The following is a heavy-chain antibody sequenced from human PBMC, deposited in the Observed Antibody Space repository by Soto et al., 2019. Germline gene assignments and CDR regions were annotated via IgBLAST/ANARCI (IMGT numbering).Heavy chain of an antibody. Sequence: ASVKVSCKASGYTFTSYGISWVRQAPGQGLEWMGWISAYNGNTNYAQKLQGRVTMTTDTSTSTAYMELRSLRSDDTAVYYCARDSATYMYYDFWSGYLYTTYFDDXGQGTLVTVSS. D-gene: IGHD3-3*01. V-gene: IGHV1-18*01. J-gene: IGHJ4*02. CDR3: ARDSATYMYYDFWSGYLYTTYFDD. CDR1: GYTFTSYG. CDR2: ISAYNGNT.